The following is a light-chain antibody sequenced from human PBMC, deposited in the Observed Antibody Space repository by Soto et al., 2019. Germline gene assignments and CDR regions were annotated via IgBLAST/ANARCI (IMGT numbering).Light chain of an antibody. CDR1: QSVSSW. J-gene: IGKJ1*01. CDR3: PQYNTYWT. V-gene: IGKV1-5*03. CDR2: KVS. Sequence: DIQMTQSPSTLSASVGDRVTIACRASQSVSSWLTWYQQKPGKAPKLLIYKVSSLESGVPSRFSGSGSGTEFTLIIGSLQPSDFATYYCPQYNTYWTFGQGTKVEIK.